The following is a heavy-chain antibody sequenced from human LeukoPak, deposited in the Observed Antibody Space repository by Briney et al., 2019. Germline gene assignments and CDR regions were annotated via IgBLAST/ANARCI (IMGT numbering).Heavy chain of an antibody. Sequence: ASVKVSCKASGYTFTSYYMHWVRQAPGQGLEWMGIISPSGGSTSYAQKFQGRVTMTRDTSTSTVYMELSSLRSEDTAVYFFVQAEDGIRDFDSLINWFDPWGQGTLVTVSS. J-gene: IGHJ5*02. CDR2: ISPSGGST. CDR3: VQAEDGIRDFDSLINWFDP. CDR1: GYTFTSYY. V-gene: IGHV1-46*01. D-gene: IGHD3-9*01.